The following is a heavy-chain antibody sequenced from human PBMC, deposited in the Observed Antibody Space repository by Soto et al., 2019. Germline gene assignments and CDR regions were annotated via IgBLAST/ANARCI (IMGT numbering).Heavy chain of an antibody. Sequence: VASVKGPSTASCYTLSSYGITRVLQAPGQGLEWMGWISAYNGNTSYAQKFRGRVTMTTDTSTSSAYLEVRSLRSDDTAVYYCARSGSSWNLREFDSWGQGTLVTVSS. CDR2: ISAYNGNT. D-gene: IGHD6-13*01. V-gene: IGHV1-18*01. CDR3: ARSGSSWNLREFDS. CDR1: CYTLSSYG. J-gene: IGHJ4*02.